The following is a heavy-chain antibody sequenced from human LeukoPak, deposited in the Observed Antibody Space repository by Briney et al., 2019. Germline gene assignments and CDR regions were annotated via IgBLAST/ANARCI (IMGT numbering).Heavy chain of an antibody. CDR3: ARAVEYSSSSVEYCDY. J-gene: IGHJ4*02. D-gene: IGHD6-6*01. V-gene: IGHV4-38-2*02. Sequence: SETLSLTCTVSGYSISSGYYWGWIRQPPGKGLEWIGSIYHSGSTYYNPSLKSRVTISVDTSKNHFSLKLSPVTAADTAVYYCARAVEYSSSSVEYCDYWGQGTLVTVSS. CDR1: GYSISSGYY. CDR2: IYHSGST.